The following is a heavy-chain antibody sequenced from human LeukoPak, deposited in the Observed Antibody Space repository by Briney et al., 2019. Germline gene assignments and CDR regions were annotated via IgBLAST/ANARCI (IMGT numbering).Heavy chain of an antibody. Sequence: GASVKVSCKASGYTFTSYDINWVRQATGQGLEWMGWMNPNSGNTGCAQKFQGRVTMTRNTSISTAYMELSSLRSEDTAVYYCARGRTYVWGSYRSSWFDPWGQGTLVTVSS. D-gene: IGHD3-16*02. V-gene: IGHV1-8*01. CDR1: GYTFTSYD. J-gene: IGHJ5*02. CDR2: MNPNSGNT. CDR3: ARGRTYVWGSYRSSWFDP.